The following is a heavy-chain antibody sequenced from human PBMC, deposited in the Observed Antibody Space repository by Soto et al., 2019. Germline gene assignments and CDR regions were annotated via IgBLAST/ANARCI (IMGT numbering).Heavy chain of an antibody. Sequence: SETLYLTSTVSGGSISSRSYYWGWIRQPPGKGLEWSGSIYYSGSTYYNPSLKSRVTISVDTSKNQFSLKLSSVTAADTAVYYCAVTKAVAGSRGWFDPWGQGTLVTVS. J-gene: IGHJ5*02. D-gene: IGHD6-19*01. CDR1: GGSISSRSYY. CDR2: IYYSGST. CDR3: AVTKAVAGSRGWFDP. V-gene: IGHV4-39*01.